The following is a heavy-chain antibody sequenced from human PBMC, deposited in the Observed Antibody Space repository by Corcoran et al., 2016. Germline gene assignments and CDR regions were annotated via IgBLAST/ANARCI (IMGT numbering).Heavy chain of an antibody. CDR1: GFTFSSYG. CDR3: AKGGTLPDS. V-gene: IGHV3-30*18. CDR2: ISYDGSNK. D-gene: IGHD3-10*01. Sequence: QVQLVESGGGVDQPGRSLRLSCAASGFTFSSYGMHWVRQAPGKGLEWVAVISYDGSNKYYADSVKGRFTISRDNSKNTLYLQMNSLRAEDTVVYYCAKGGTLPDSWGQGPLFTVSS. J-gene: IGHJ4*02.